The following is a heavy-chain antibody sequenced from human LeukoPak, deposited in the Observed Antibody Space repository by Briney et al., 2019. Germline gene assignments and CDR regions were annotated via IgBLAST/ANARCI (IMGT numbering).Heavy chain of an antibody. CDR2: INHNGST. CDR3: ARHRSLGYCSSTCCFRPFFDY. D-gene: IGHD2-2*01. Sequence: GSLRLSCAASGFTFSSYNMNWVRQAPGKGLEWIGEINHNGSTNYNPSLKSRVTISVDTSKNQFSLKLSSVTAADTAVYYCARHRSLGYCSSTCCFRPFFDYWGQGTLVTVSS. V-gene: IGHV4-34*01. CDR1: GFTFSSYN. J-gene: IGHJ4*02.